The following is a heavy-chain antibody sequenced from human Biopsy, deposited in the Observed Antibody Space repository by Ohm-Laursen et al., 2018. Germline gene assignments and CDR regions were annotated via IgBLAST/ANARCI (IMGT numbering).Heavy chain of an antibody. CDR3: AKGGSITIFGVVINNCFDP. CDR2: ISANGATS. V-gene: IGHV3-23*01. CDR1: GFTYTTFA. Sequence: SLRLSCAAFGFTYTTFAMSWVRQASGKGPEWVSTISANGATSYYADSVKGRFTISRDNSKNTLYLQMNSVRADDTAIYYCAKGGSITIFGVVINNCFDPWGQGTRVTVSS. D-gene: IGHD3-3*01. J-gene: IGHJ5*02.